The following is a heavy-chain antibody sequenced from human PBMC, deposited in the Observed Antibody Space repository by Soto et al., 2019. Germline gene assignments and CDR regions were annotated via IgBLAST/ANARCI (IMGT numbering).Heavy chain of an antibody. CDR2: ISSSSSHI. CDR3: AREGCSGGSCYPDY. V-gene: IGHV3-21*01. Sequence: EVQLVESGGGLVKPGGSLRVSCVASGFTFSTYSMNWVRQAPGKGLEWVSSISSSSSHIYYADSVKGRFTISRDNAKKSVYLRMNSLRAEDTAVYYCAREGCSGGSCYPDYWGQGTLVTVSS. J-gene: IGHJ4*02. D-gene: IGHD2-15*01. CDR1: GFTFSTYS.